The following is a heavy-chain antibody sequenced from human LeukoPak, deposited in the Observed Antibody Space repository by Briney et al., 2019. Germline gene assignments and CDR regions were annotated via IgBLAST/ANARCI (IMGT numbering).Heavy chain of an antibody. V-gene: IGHV4-61*02. CDR2: IYISGST. J-gene: IGHJ3*02. D-gene: IGHD3-3*01. CDR3: AREGYDFWSGYPGSAFDI. Sequence: SQTLSLTCTVSGGSISSGSYYWSWIRQPAGKGLEWIGRIYISGSTNYNPSLKSRVTISVDTSKNQFSLKLSSVTAADTAVYYCAREGYDFWSGYPGSAFDIWGQGTMVTVSS. CDR1: GGSISSGSYY.